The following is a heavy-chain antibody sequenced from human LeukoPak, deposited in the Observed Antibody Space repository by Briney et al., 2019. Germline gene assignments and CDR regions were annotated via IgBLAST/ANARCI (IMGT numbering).Heavy chain of an antibody. CDR1: GGSISSSNW. D-gene: IGHD3-16*02. J-gene: IGHJ3*02. CDR3: ARDLKGLYDYVWGSYRSSDAFDI. Sequence: PSGTLSLTCAVSGGSISSSNWWSWVRQPPGKGLEWIGEIYHSGSTNYNPPLKSRVTISVDKSKNQFSLKLSSVTAADTAVYYCARDLKGLYDYVWGSYRSSDAFDIWGQGTMVTVSS. V-gene: IGHV4-4*02. CDR2: IYHSGST.